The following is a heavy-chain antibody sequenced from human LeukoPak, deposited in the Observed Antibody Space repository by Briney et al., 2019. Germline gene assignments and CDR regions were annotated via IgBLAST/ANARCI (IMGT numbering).Heavy chain of an antibody. Sequence: SETLSLTCAVYGGSFSGYYWSWIRQPPGKGLEWIGEINHSGGTNYNPSLKSRVTISVDTSKNQFSLKLSSVTAADTAVYYCARGRGVVVPAAIYYYYYMDVWGKGTTVTVSS. D-gene: IGHD2-2*01. CDR1: GGSFSGYY. J-gene: IGHJ6*03. CDR2: INHSGGT. V-gene: IGHV4-34*01. CDR3: ARGRGVVVPAAIYYYYYMDV.